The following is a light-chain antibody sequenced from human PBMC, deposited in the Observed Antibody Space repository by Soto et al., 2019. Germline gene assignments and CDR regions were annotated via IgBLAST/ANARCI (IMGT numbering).Light chain of an antibody. V-gene: IGLV5-45*03. J-gene: IGLJ1*01. CDR3: MIWHSSAYV. CDR2: HRSDSDK. CDR1: SGINIDTYR. Sequence: QTVVTQPSSLSASPGASASLTCTLRSGINIDTYRIYWYQQKPGSPPQYLLRHRSDSDKQQGPGVPSRFSASKDASANAGILLISGLQSEDEADYYCMIWHSSAYVFGTGTKLTVL.